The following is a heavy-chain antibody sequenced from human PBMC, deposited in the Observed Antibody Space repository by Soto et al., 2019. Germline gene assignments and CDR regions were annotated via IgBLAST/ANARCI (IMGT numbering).Heavy chain of an antibody. CDR1: GVSISSYF. Sequence: SETLSLTCSVSGVSISSYFWSWIRQPPGRGLEWIGHTYHRGSTNYSPSLKSRVAIALDTSENQFSLKVSSVTAAYTAVYYCARIGGYHGPLDYWGQGTPVTVSS. V-gene: IGHV4-59*01. J-gene: IGHJ4*02. CDR3: ARIGGYHGPLDY. D-gene: IGHD3-16*02. CDR2: TYHRGST.